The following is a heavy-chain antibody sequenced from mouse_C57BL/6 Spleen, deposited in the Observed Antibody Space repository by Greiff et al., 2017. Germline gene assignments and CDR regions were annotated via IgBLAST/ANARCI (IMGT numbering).Heavy chain of an antibody. CDR3: ARRSGITTVFDY. CDR2: IYPRSGNT. D-gene: IGHD1-1*01. CDR1: GYTFTSYG. V-gene: IGHV1-81*01. Sequence: QVQLQQSGAELARPGASVKLSCKASGYTFTSYGISWVKQRTGQGLEWIGEIYPRSGNTYYNEKFKGKATLTADKSSSTAYMELRSLTSEDSAVYFCARRSGITTVFDYWGQGTTLTVSS. J-gene: IGHJ2*01.